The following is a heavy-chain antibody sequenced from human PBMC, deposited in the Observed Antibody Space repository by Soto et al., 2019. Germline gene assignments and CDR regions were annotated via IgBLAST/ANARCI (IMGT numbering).Heavy chain of an antibody. CDR3: ERDVRNPPYYDSSSYHKNWFDP. Sequence: VKVSCKASGYTFTSYGISWVRQAPGQGLEWMGWISAYNGNTNYAQKLQGRVTMTTDTSTSTAYMELRSLRSDDTAVYYCERDVRNPPYYDSSSYHKNWFDPWGQGTLVTVSS. V-gene: IGHV1-18*04. CDR1: GYTFTSYG. D-gene: IGHD3-22*01. CDR2: ISAYNGNT. J-gene: IGHJ5*02.